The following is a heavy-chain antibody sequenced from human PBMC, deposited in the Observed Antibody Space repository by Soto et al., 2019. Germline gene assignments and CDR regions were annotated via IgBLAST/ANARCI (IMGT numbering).Heavy chain of an antibody. V-gene: IGHV1-46*03. Sequence: QVQLVQSGAEVKKPGASVKVSCKASGYTFSSYYIHWVRQAPGQGLEWMGVINPSGGSTTYAQKFQGRVTMTRDASTSTVYMELSSLTSEDTAVYYCARASVSGRRFDYWGEGTLVIVSS. CDR1: GYTFSSYY. CDR2: INPSGGST. CDR3: ARASVSGRRFDY. J-gene: IGHJ4*02. D-gene: IGHD6-19*01.